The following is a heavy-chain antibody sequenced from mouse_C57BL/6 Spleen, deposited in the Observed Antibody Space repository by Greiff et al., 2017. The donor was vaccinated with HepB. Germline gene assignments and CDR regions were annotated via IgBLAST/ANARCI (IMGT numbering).Heavy chain of an antibody. V-gene: IGHV1-80*01. Sequence: VQLQQSGAELVKPGASVKISCKASGYAFSSYWMNWVKQRPGKGLEWIGQIYPGDGDTNYNGKFKGKATLTADKSSSTAYMQLSSLTSEDSAVYFGAREEVITTVVAPFDYWGQGTTLTVSS. CDR1: GYAFSSYW. J-gene: IGHJ2*01. CDR3: AREEVITTVVAPFDY. CDR2: IYPGDGDT. D-gene: IGHD1-1*01.